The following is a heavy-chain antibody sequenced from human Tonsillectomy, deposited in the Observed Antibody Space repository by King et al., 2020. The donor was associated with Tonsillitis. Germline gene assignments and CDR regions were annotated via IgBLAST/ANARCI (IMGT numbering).Heavy chain of an antibody. CDR2: IGVYNGNT. CDR1: GYTFTSYG. Sequence: VQLVESGAEVKKPGASVKVSCKASGYTFTSYGISWVRQAPGQGLEWMGWIGVYNGNTNYAQKLQGRVTMTTDTSTSTAYMELRSLRSEDTAVSYCARDPPEVMVGANFPPDRWGQGTPVTVSS. J-gene: IGHJ4*02. V-gene: IGHV1-18*04. CDR3: ARDPPEVMVGANFPPDR. D-gene: IGHD1-26*01.